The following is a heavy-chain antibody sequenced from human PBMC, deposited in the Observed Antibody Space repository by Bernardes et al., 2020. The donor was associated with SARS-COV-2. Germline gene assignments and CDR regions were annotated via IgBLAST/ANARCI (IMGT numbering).Heavy chain of an antibody. CDR3: AKDPHLMTPPEY. V-gene: IGHV3-23*01. Sequence: GGAPRPSCAAPGFTFRSYAMSWVPQAPGKGRGWGSAISGSGGIRYYADSVKGRFTISRDNSKNTLYLQMNSLRAEDTAEYSCAKDPHLMTPPEYWGRGTLVTVSS. J-gene: IGHJ4*02. CDR2: ISGSGGIR. CDR1: GFTFRSYA.